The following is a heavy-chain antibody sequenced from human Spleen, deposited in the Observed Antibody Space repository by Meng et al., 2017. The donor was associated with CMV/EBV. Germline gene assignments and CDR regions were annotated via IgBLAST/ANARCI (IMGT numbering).Heavy chain of an antibody. Sequence: GGSLRLSCTASGFTFNKYGMNWVRQAPGKGPEWVSFISGSGGNRYYADSVKGRFTISRDNAKNSLYLQMNRLRAEDTAVYYCARGKRGYSYGNDYWGQGTLVTVSS. V-gene: IGHV3-21*01. CDR1: GFTFNKYG. CDR3: ARGKRGYSYGNDY. J-gene: IGHJ4*02. D-gene: IGHD5-18*01. CDR2: ISGSGGNR.